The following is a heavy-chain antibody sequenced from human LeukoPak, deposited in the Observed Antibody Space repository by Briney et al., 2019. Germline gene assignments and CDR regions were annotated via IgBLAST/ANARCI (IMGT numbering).Heavy chain of an antibody. D-gene: IGHD5-18*01. CDR3: ARRAERGYSYGYFPFSFDP. Sequence: GESLKISCKGSGYSFTSYWIGWVRQMPGKGLEWMGIIYPGDSDTRYSPSFQGQVTISADKSISTAYLQWSSLKASDTAMYYCARRAERGYSYGYFPFSFDPWGQGTLVTVSS. V-gene: IGHV5-51*01. CDR1: GYSFTSYW. J-gene: IGHJ5*02. CDR2: IYPGDSDT.